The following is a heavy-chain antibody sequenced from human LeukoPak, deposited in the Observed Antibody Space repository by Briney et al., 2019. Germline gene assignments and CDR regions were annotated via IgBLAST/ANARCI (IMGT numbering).Heavy chain of an antibody. J-gene: IGHJ4*02. CDR1: GGSISSYF. CDR3: AKWYRGGGTPLRYFDWLSEGGVDY. Sequence: SETLSLTCTVSGGSISSYFWGWIRQPPGKGLEWIGSIYYTGSTDYTPSLKSRATISADTSKNQFSLKLTSVTAADTAVYYCAKWYRGGGTPLRYFDWLSEGGVDYWGQGTLVTVSS. D-gene: IGHD3-9*01. V-gene: IGHV4-39*07. CDR2: IYYTGST.